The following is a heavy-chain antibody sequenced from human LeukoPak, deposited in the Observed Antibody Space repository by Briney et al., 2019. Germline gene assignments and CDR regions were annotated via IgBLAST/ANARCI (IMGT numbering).Heavy chain of an antibody. Sequence: PSETLSLTCTVSGGSIGSYDWTWIRQPPGKGLEWVGYIHYSGSTNYKPSLKSRVTISLDTSKNHFSLTLSSVTAADTAVYYCTKENWSGYYNWFDPWGQGTLVTVSS. J-gene: IGHJ5*02. CDR1: GGSIGSYD. CDR2: IHYSGST. V-gene: IGHV4-59*01. D-gene: IGHD3-3*01. CDR3: TKENWSGYYNWFDP.